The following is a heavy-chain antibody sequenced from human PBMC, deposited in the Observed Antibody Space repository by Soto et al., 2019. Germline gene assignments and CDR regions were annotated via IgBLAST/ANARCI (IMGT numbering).Heavy chain of an antibody. CDR3: ARDGHHYYDSNWFDP. V-gene: IGHV4-30-4*01. CDR2: IYYSGST. D-gene: IGHD3-22*01. J-gene: IGHJ5*02. Sequence: SETLSLTCTVSGGSISSGDYYWSWIRQPPGKGLEWIGYIYYSGSTYYNPSLKSRVTMSVDTSKNQFSLKLSSVTAADTAVYYCARDGHHYYDSNWFDPWGQGTLVTVSS. CDR1: GGSISSGDYY.